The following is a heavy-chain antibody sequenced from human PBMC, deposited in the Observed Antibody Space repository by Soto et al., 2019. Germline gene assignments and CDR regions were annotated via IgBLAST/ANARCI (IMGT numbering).Heavy chain of an antibody. J-gene: IGHJ6*02. CDR1: GCTFSVYS. Sequence: PGGPLRVSWAAAGCTFSVYSMNWVRKTPGKGLEWVSYIMPGSSHIFYADSVKGRFTISRDNAKNSLYLQMNSLRAEDTALYYCAKDQIGGITIFGVVPRSYGMDVWGQGTTVTSP. CDR3: AKDQIGGITIFGVVPRSYGMDV. V-gene: IGHV3-21*04. CDR2: IMPGSSHI. D-gene: IGHD3-3*01.